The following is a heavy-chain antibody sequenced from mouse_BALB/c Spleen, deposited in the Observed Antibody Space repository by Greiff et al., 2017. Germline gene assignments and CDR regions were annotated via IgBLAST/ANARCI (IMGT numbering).Heavy chain of an antibody. CDR2: IYPGDGDT. V-gene: IGHV1-80*01. CDR1: GYAFSSYW. CDR3: ARVTPAGFAY. Sequence: QVQLQQSGAELVRPGSSVKISCKASGYAFSSYWMNWVKHRPGQGLEWIGQIYPGDGDTNYNGKFKGKATLTADKSSSTAYMQLSSLTSEDSAVYFCARVTPAGFAYWGQGTLVTVSA. D-gene: IGHD2-12*01. J-gene: IGHJ3*01.